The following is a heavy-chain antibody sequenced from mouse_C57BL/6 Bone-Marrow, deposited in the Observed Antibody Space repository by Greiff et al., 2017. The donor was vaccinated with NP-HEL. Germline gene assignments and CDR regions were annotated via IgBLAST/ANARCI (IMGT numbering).Heavy chain of an antibody. V-gene: IGHV7-3*01. Sequence: EVHLVESGGGLVQPGGSLSLSCAASGFTFTDYYMSWVRQPPGKALEWLGFIRNKANGYTTEYSASVKGRFTISRDNSQSILYLQMNALRAEDSATYYCARSDSNYVGFAYWGQGTLVTVSA. CDR3: ARSDSNYVGFAY. D-gene: IGHD2-5*01. CDR2: IRNKANGYTT. CDR1: GFTFTDYY. J-gene: IGHJ3*01.